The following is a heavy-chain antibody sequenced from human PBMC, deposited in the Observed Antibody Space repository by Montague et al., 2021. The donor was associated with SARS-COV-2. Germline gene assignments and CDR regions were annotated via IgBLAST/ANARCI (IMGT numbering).Heavy chain of an antibody. CDR1: GDSVSSVRAA. J-gene: IGHJ3*02. Sequence: CAISGDSVSSVRAAWNWTRQTPSRGLEWLGRTSYRSKWINAYAVSLESRMSITPDTSTNQFSLHLSFVTPDDTAVYYCAREGVHAFDIWGQGTPVIVSS. V-gene: IGHV6-1*01. CDR3: AREGVHAFDI. CDR2: TSYRSKWIN.